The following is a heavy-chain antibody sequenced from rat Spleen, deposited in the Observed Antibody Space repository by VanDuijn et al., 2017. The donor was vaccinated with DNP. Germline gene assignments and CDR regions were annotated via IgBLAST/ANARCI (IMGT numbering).Heavy chain of an antibody. CDR2: ISYDDDRT. CDR3: AIFLQWYYFDY. CDR1: GFTFSVYN. V-gene: IGHV5-7*01. D-gene: IGHD1-1*01. J-gene: IGHJ2*01. Sequence: EVQLVESGGVLVQPGRSLTLSCAASGFTFSVYNMAWVRQAPKTGLEWVATISYDDDRTYYRDSVQGRFTISRDDAKSSLNLKMHSLRSEDTATYYCAIFLQWYYFDYWGQGVMVTVSS.